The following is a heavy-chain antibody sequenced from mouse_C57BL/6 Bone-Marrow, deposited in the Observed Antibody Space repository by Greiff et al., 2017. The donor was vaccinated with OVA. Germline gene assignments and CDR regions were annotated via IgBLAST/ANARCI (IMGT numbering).Heavy chain of an antibody. CDR3: ASDGPFGDYFDY. CDR2: ISYDGSN. J-gene: IGHJ2*01. CDR1: GYSFTSGYF. V-gene: IGHV3-6*01. Sequence: EVQVVESGPGLVKPSQSLSLTCSVTGYSFTSGYFWNWIRQFPGNKLEWMGYISYDGSNNYNPSLKNRIAITRDTSKNQFFLKLHSVTTEDTATYDCASDGPFGDYFDYWGQGTTLTVSS. D-gene: IGHD3-1*01.